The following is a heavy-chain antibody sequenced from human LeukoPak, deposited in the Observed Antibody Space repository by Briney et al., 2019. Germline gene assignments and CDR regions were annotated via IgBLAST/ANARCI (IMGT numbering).Heavy chain of an antibody. J-gene: IGHJ4*02. D-gene: IGHD6-13*01. CDR3: AREWGGGIAVAGTMIEGDY. CDR1: GFTLSDYW. CDR2: IKKDGIEK. V-gene: IGHV3-7*01. Sequence: GGSLRLSCAVSGFTLSDYWMSWVRQAPGKGLEWVANIKKDGIEKNYVDSVKGRFTISRDNAGNSLFLQMNSLGVEDTAVYFCAREWGGGIAVAGTMIEGDYLGQGTLVTVFS.